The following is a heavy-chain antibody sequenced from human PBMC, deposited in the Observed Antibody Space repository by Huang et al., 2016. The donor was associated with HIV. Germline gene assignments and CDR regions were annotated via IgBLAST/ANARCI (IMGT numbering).Heavy chain of an antibody. CDR3: ARPKMTATPSDTSWSYFDF. Sequence: QVRLEQWGPNLLKPSDTLSLKCAVYGGSFSDSFWTWFRQSPVKGLEGIGEVNHRGSASHNPSLRSRGSIAVDSSKKQFYRNLTSVTAAETAVYFCARPKMTATPSDTSWSYFDFWGRGTPVTVSS. CDR2: VNHRGSA. CDR1: GGSFSDSF. V-gene: IGHV4-34*01. D-gene: IGHD3-10*01. J-gene: IGHJ4*02.